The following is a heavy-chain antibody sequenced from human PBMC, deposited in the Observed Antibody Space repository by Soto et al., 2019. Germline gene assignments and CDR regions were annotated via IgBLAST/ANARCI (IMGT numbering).Heavy chain of an antibody. J-gene: IGHJ4*02. CDR2: INAGNGNT. Sequence: QVPLVQSGAEVKKPGASVKVSCKASGYTFTSYAMHWVRQAPGQRLEWMGWINAGNGNTKYSQKFQGRVTITRDTSASTAYMELSSLRSEDTAVYYCAIRGGYYYDSSGYYYWGQGTLVTVSS. CDR1: GYTFTSYA. V-gene: IGHV1-3*01. D-gene: IGHD3-22*01. CDR3: AIRGGYYYDSSGYYY.